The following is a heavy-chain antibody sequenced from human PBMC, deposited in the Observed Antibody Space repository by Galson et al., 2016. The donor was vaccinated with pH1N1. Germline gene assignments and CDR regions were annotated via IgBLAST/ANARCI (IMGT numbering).Heavy chain of an antibody. J-gene: IGHJ4*02. Sequence: QSGAEVKKPGESLMISCEGSGYNFAKYWIAWVRQMPGKGLEWMGIVYPGDSDTTYSPSFEGQVTFSVDKSKNTAYLHWSSLKASDTAIYYCARRSTELGLDYWGQGVLVTVSS. CDR3: ARRSTELGLDY. CDR1: GYNFAKYW. V-gene: IGHV5-51*03. D-gene: IGHD2/OR15-2a*01. CDR2: VYPGDSDT.